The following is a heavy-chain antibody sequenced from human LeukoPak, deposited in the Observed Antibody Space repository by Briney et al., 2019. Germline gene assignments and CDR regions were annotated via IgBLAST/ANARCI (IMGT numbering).Heavy chain of an antibody. V-gene: IGHV6-1*01. CDR1: GDSVSSNSAA. D-gene: IGHD6-13*01. J-gene: IGHJ5*02. CDR2: TYYRSKWYN. Sequence: PSQTLSLTCAISGDSVSSNSAAWNWIRQSPSRGLEWLGRTYYRSKWYNDYAVSVKSRITINPDTSKNQFSLQLNPVTPEDTAVYYCARDGIAAAGTSPWFDPWGQGTLVTVSS. CDR3: ARDGIAAAGTSPWFDP.